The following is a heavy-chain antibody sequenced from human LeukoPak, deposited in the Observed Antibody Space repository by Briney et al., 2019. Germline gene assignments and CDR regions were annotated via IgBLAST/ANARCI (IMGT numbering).Heavy chain of an antibody. V-gene: IGHV4-30-4*08. J-gene: IGHJ4*02. CDR2: IYNSGST. CDR3: AREGIVAPYPAY. CDR1: GGCISGGDYY. D-gene: IGHD3-22*01. Sequence: PSQTLSLTCTVSGGCISGGDYYCSWIRQPPGKGLEWIGYIYNSGSTYYNPPLKSRVTISVDTSKNQFSLKLSSVTAADTAVYYCAREGIVAPYPAYWGQGTLVTVSS.